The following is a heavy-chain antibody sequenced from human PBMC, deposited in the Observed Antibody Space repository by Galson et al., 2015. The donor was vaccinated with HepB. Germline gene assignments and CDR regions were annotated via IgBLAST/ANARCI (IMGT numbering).Heavy chain of an antibody. CDR1: GCTFSSFA. CDR2: ISYDGSTK. J-gene: IGHJ1*01. D-gene: IGHD2-2*02. V-gene: IGHV3-30-3*01. CDR3: ARENGPYVPAAIAELVH. Sequence: SMRPAGAASGCTFSSFAMHWGRQAPGKGLEGVALISYDGSTKYYADSVKGRIPLSRDNSKNMLYLRMNSLRAEDTAVYYCARENGPYVPAAIAELVHWGQGALVTVSS.